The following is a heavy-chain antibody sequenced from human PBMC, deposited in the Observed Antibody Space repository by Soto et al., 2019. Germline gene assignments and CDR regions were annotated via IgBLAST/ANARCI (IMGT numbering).Heavy chain of an antibody. Sequence: QVQLVESGGGVVQPGRSLRLSCAASGFTFSSYAMHWVRQAPGKGLEWVAVISYDGSNKYYADSVKGRFTISRDNSKNTLYLQMNSLRAEDTAVYYCARGIAAAGKSHRVYYYYGMDVWGQGTTVTVSS. J-gene: IGHJ6*02. D-gene: IGHD6-13*01. V-gene: IGHV3-30-3*01. CDR2: ISYDGSNK. CDR1: GFTFSSYA. CDR3: ARGIAAAGKSHRVYYYYGMDV.